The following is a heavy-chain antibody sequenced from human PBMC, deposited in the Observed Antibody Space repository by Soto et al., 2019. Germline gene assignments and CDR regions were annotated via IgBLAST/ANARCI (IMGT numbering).Heavy chain of an antibody. V-gene: IGHV1-69*06. J-gene: IGHJ5*02. Sequence: QVQLVQSGAEVKKPGSSVKVSCKASGGTFSSYAISWVRQAPGQGLEWMGGIIPIFGTANYAQKFQGRVTITADKSTSTAYMELSSLRSEDTAVYCCAGVGRNNHYYHSNLLVGWFDPWGQGTLVTVSS. CDR2: IIPIFGTA. CDR3: AGVGRNNHYYHSNLLVGWFDP. CDR1: GGTFSSYA. D-gene: IGHD3-22*01.